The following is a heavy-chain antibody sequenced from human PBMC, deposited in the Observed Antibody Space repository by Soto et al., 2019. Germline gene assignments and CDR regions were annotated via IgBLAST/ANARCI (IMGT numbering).Heavy chain of an antibody. J-gene: IGHJ4*02. CDR2: INPNSGGT. V-gene: IGHV1-2*02. D-gene: IGHD6-13*01. CDR1: GYTFTGYY. Sequence: ASVKVSCKASGYTFTGYYMHWVRQAPGQGLEWMGWINPNSGGTNYAQKFQGRVTMTRDTSIGTAYMELSRLRSDDTAVYYCARDLGGGSSWYPKGLDYWGQGTLVTVSS. CDR3: ARDLGGGSSWYPKGLDY.